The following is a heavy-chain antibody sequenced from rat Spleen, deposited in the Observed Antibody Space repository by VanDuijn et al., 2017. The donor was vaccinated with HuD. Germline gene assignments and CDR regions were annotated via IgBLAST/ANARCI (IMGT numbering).Heavy chain of an antibody. CDR1: GFSLTSYN. Sequence: QVQLLESGPGLVQPSETLSLTCTISGFSLTSYNVQWVRQPTGKGLEWLGVMWSGGSTAYNSSLKSRLIIIRDTSTNKVFLKMNILQSEDTTTYYCARDLDGYFDYWGQGFMVTVSS. V-gene: IGHV2-45*01. CDR2: MWSGGST. J-gene: IGHJ2*01. CDR3: ARDLDGYFDY. D-gene: IGHD1-12*03.